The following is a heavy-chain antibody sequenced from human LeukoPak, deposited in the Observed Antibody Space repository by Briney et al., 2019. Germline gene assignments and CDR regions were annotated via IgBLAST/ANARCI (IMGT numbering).Heavy chain of an antibody. CDR1: GGSISSSSYY. CDR3: ARSSANYYDSSGYYYAPPYYFDY. CDR2: IYYSGST. V-gene: IGHV4-39*01. J-gene: IGHJ4*02. Sequence: SETLSLTCTVSGGSISSSSYYWGWTRQPPGKGLEWIGSIYYSGSTYYNPSLKSRVTISVDTSKNQFSLKLSSVTAADTAVYYCARSSANYYDSSGYYYAPPYYFDYWGQGTLVTVSS. D-gene: IGHD3-22*01.